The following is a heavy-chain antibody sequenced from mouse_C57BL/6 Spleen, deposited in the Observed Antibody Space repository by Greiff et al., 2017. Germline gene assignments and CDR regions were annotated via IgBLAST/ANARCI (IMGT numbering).Heavy chain of an antibody. J-gene: IGHJ2*01. V-gene: IGHV5-16*01. CDR2: INYDGSST. Sequence: EVHLVESEGGLVQPGSSMKLSCTASGFTFSDYYMDWVRQVPEKGLEWVANINYDGSSTYYLDSLKSRFIISRYNAKNILYLQMSSLKSEDTATYYCARDRDYYFDYWGQGTTLTVSS. D-gene: IGHD3-3*01. CDR1: GFTFSDYY. CDR3: ARDRDYYFDY.